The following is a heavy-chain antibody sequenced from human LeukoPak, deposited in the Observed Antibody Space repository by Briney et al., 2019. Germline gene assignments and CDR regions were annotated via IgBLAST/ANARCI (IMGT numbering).Heavy chain of an antibody. CDR3: AAIGGGYYYYGMDV. CDR1: GFTFTSSA. CDR2: IVVGSGNT. D-gene: IGHD3-16*01. J-gene: IGHJ6*04. Sequence: GTSVKVSCKASGFTFTSSAVQWVRQARGQRLEWIGWIVVGSGNTNYAQKFQERVTITKDMSTSTAYMEPSSLRSEDTAVYYCAAIGGGYYYYGMDVWGKGTTVTVSS. V-gene: IGHV1-58*01.